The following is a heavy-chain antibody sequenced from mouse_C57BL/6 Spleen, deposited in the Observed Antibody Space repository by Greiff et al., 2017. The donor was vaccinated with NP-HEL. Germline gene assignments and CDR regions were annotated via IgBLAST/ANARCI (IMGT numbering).Heavy chain of an antibody. J-gene: IGHJ4*01. CDR1: GFTFSSYG. V-gene: IGHV5-6*02. CDR3: ARSTYGSSSYAMDY. Sequence: DVMLVESGGDLVKPGGSLKLSCAASGFTFSSYGMSWVRQTPDKRLEWVATISSGGSYTYYPDSVKGRFTISRDNAKNTLYLQMSSLKSEDTAMYYCARSTYGSSSYAMDYWGQGTSVTVSS. D-gene: IGHD1-1*01. CDR2: ISSGGSYT.